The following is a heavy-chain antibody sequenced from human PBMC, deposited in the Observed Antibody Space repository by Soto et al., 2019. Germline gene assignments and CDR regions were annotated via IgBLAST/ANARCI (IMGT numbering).Heavy chain of an antibody. CDR2: ISGSGGST. CDR3: AKDAQWELLRGGYFDY. D-gene: IGHD1-26*01. J-gene: IGHJ4*02. Sequence: GGSLRLSCAASGFTFSSYAMSWVRQAPGKGLEWVSAISGSGGSTYYADSVKGRFTISRDNSKNTLYLQMNSLRAEDTAVYYCAKDAQWELLRGGYFDYWGQGTLVTVSS. V-gene: IGHV3-23*01. CDR1: GFTFSSYA.